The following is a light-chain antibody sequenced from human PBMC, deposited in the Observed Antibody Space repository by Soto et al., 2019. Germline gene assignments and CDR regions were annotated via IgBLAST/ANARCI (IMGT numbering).Light chain of an antibody. CDR1: SSDVGGYNY. Sequence: QSVLTQPPSASGSPGQSVTISCTGTSSDVGGYNYVSWYQQHPGKAPKLMIYEVSKRPSGVPDRFSGSKSGNTASLTVSGLQAEDEADYYCSSYADTKKGVFGNGTKVTVL. V-gene: IGLV2-8*01. CDR2: EVS. CDR3: SSYADTKKGV. J-gene: IGLJ1*01.